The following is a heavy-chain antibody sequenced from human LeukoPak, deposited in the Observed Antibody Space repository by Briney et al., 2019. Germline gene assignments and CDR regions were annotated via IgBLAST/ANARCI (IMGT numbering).Heavy chain of an antibody. CDR3: ARGEYDFWSGYPPSSVDV. Sequence: GGSLRLSCAASGFTFDDYGMSWVRQAPGKGLEWVAVISYDGSNKYYADSVKGRFTISRDNSKNTLYLQMNSLRAEDTAVYYCARGEYDFWSGYPPSSVDVWGQGTTVTVSS. CDR2: ISYDGSNK. CDR1: GFTFDDYG. D-gene: IGHD3-3*01. J-gene: IGHJ6*02. V-gene: IGHV3-30*03.